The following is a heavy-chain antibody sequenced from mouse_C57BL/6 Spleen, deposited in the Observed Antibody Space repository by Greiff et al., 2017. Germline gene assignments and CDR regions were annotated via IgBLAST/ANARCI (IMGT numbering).Heavy chain of an antibody. CDR2: IDPSDSYT. J-gene: IGHJ2*01. D-gene: IGHD4-1*01. CDR1: GSTFTSYW. CDR3: ARLGPDD. Sequence: VQLQQPGAELVMPGASVKLSCKASGSTFTSYWMHWVKQRPGQGLEWIGEIDPSDSYTNYNQKFKGKSTLTVDKSSSTAYMQLSSLTSEDSAVYYCARLGPDDWGQGTTLTVSS. V-gene: IGHV1-69*01.